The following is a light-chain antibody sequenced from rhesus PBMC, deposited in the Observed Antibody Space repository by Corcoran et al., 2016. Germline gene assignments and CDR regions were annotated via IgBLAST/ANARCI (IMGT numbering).Light chain of an antibody. CDR3: QQYNNSPLT. CDR2: NAS. Sequence: DIQMTQSPSSLSASVGDTVTITCRASQGINNYLSWYQQKPGKAPKPLIYNASRLEKGVPSRFSGSGSGTDYTLTISSLQPEDIATYYCQQYNNSPLTFGGGTKVEIK. J-gene: IGKJ4*01. CDR1: QGINNY. V-gene: IGKV1-66*01.